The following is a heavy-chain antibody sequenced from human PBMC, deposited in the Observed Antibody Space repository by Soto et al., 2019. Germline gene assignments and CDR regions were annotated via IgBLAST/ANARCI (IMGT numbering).Heavy chain of an antibody. Sequence: GGSLRLSCAASAFTFSSYWMSWVRQAPGKGLEWVANIKQDGSEKYYVDSVKGRFTISRDNAKNSLYLQMNSLRAEDTAVYYCARDLFEEARRGEYGFDIWGQGTMVTVSS. CDR2: IKQDGSEK. J-gene: IGHJ3*02. CDR3: ARDLFEEARRGEYGFDI. V-gene: IGHV3-7*03. CDR1: AFTFSSYW. D-gene: IGHD3-16*01.